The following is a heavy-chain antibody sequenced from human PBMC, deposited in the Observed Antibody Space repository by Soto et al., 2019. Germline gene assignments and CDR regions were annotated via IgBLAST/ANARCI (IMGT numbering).Heavy chain of an antibody. D-gene: IGHD6-19*01. CDR2: TRNKANSYNT. CDR3: ARALYGSAWPLDY. J-gene: IGHJ4*02. Sequence: EVQLVESGGGLVQPGGSLRLSCAASGFTFSDHYMDWVRQAPGKGLEWVGRTRNKANSYNTEYAASVKGRFTISRDDSQNSLYLQMNSLKTEDTAVYYCARALYGSAWPLDYWGQGTLVTVSS. CDR1: GFTFSDHY. V-gene: IGHV3-72*01.